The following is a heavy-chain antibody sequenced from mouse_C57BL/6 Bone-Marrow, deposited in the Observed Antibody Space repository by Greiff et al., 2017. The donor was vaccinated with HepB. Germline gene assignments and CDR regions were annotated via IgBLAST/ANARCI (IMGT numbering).Heavy chain of an antibody. Sequence: QVQLQQSGAELARPGASVKLSCKASGYTFTSYGISWVKQRTGQGLEWIGEIYPRSGNTYYNEKFKGKATLTADKSSSTAYMELRSLTSEDSAVYFCARKDYDGYYLPWFAYWGEGTLVTVSA. CDR2: IYPRSGNT. J-gene: IGHJ3*01. D-gene: IGHD2-3*01. CDR1: GYTFTSYG. CDR3: ARKDYDGYYLPWFAY. V-gene: IGHV1-81*01.